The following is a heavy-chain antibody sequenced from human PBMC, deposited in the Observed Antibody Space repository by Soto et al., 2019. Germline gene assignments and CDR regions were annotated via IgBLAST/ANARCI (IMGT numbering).Heavy chain of an antibody. V-gene: IGHV3-23*01. J-gene: IGHJ4*02. CDR1: GFTFSSYA. CDR3: TKGDYYDSSGYSGSFDYYFDY. CDR2: ISGSGGST. D-gene: IGHD3-22*01. Sequence: GGSLRLSCAASGFTFSSYAMSWVRQAPGKGLEWVSAISGSGGSTYYADSVKGRFTISRENCKNTLYLQMNSLRAEDTVVYYCTKGDYYDSSGYSGSFDYYFDYWGQGTLVTVSS.